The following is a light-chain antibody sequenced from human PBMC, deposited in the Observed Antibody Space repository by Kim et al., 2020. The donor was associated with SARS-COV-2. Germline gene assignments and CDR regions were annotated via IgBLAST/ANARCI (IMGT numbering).Light chain of an antibody. CDR2: DVS. Sequence: LTQPASVSGSPGQSITISCTGTSSDVGGYNYVSWYQQHPGKAPKLMIFDVSNRPSGVSNRFSGSKSGNTASLTISGLQAEDEADYYCSSFTSSSTQVFGGGTQLTVL. J-gene: IGLJ2*01. CDR3: SSFTSSSTQV. CDR1: SSDVGGYNY. V-gene: IGLV2-14*03.